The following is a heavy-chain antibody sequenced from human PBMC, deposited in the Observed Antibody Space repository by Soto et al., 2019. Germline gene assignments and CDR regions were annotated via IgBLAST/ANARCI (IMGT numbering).Heavy chain of an antibody. Sequence: QITLKESGPTLVKPTQTLTLTCTFSGFSLSTSGVGVGWIRQPPGTALEWLAFIYWDDDKRYSPSLKSRPTITMDTTKNQVVLTMTNMDPVDTATYYCAHTSHDYYDSSGYRYNWFDPWGQGTLVTVSS. J-gene: IGHJ5*02. CDR1: GFSLSTSGVG. D-gene: IGHD3-22*01. CDR3: AHTSHDYYDSSGYRYNWFDP. V-gene: IGHV2-5*02. CDR2: IYWDDDK.